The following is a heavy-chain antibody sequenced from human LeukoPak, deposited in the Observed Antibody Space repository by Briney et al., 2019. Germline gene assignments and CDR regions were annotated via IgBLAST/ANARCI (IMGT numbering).Heavy chain of an antibody. V-gene: IGHV4-34*01. CDR3: AREGGARTTPGYYYYMDV. J-gene: IGHJ6*03. CDR2: INHSGST. D-gene: IGHD2-2*01. CDR1: GGSFSGYY. Sequence: PSETLSLTCAVYGGSFSGYYWSWIRQPPGKGLEWIGEINHSGSTNYNPSLKNRVTISVDTSKNQFSLKLSSVTAADTAVYYCAREGGARTTPGYYYYMDVWGKGTTVTVSS.